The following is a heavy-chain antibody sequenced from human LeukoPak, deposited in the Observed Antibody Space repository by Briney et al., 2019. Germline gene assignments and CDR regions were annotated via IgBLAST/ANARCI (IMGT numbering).Heavy chain of an antibody. CDR2: ISAYNGNT. D-gene: IGHD2-15*01. CDR3: AREVGGGSAQKNNWFDP. J-gene: IGHJ5*02. V-gene: IGHV1-18*01. CDR1: GYIFTSYG. Sequence: ASVKVSCKASGYIFTSYGISWVRQAPGQGLEWMGWISAYNGNTNYAQKLQGRVTMTTDTSTSTAYMELRSLRSDDTAVYYCAREVGGGSAQKNNWFDPWGQGTLVTVSS.